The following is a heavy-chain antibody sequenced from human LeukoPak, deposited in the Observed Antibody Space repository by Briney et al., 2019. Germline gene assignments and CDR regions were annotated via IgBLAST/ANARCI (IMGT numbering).Heavy chain of an antibody. Sequence: PGGSLRLSCAASGFTFSTYAMSWVRQAPGQGLEGVSSISGDGGSTYYAESVTGRFTISRDNSKNTLYLQMNSLSAEATAVYSCAKRPDCSTTNCFRFEYWGQGTLVTVSS. V-gene: IGHV3-23*01. J-gene: IGHJ4*02. CDR2: ISGDGGST. CDR1: GFTFSTYA. D-gene: IGHD2-2*01. CDR3: AKRPDCSTTNCFRFEY.